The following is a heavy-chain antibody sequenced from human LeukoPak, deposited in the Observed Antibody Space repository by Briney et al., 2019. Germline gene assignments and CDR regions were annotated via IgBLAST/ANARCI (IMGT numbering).Heavy chain of an antibody. CDR1: GSTFSNFP. J-gene: IGHJ4*02. Sequence: QPGGSLRLSCAASGSTFSNFPTQWVRQAPGKGLEWVAVVSHDGSNKYYADSVKGRFTISRDNSKNTLYLQVSSLRPDDTAVYYCARDLLAGTGGDYWGQGTLVTVSS. CDR3: ARDLLAGTGGDY. V-gene: IGHV3-30*04. D-gene: IGHD1/OR15-1a*01. CDR2: VSHDGSNK.